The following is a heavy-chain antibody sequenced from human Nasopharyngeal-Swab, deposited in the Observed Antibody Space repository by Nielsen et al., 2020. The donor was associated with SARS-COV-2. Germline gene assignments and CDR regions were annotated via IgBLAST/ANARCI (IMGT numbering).Heavy chain of an antibody. CDR3: ASQLGHPDS. J-gene: IGHJ4*02. Sequence: GESLKIPCAASGFPFSSHWMHWVRQAPGKRLVWVSRISEDGSITNYADSVKGRFTIPRDNAKNKLFLQMHSLRADDTAIYYCASQLGHPDSWGQGTLVTVSS. CDR2: ISEDGSIT. D-gene: IGHD2-2*01. CDR1: GFPFSSHW. V-gene: IGHV3-74*01.